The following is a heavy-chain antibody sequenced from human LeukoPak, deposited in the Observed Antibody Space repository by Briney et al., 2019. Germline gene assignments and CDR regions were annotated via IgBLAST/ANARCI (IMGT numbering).Heavy chain of an antibody. D-gene: IGHD3-22*01. CDR1: GFTFSSYS. Sequence: GGSLRLSCAASGFTFSSYSMNWVRQAPGKGLEWVSSISSSSSYIYYADSVKGRFTISRDNAKNSLYLQMNSLRAEDTAVYYCARIQNEYGGYYLYYYGMDVWGQGTTVTVSS. V-gene: IGHV3-21*01. CDR3: ARIQNEYGGYYLYYYGMDV. J-gene: IGHJ6*02. CDR2: ISSSSSYI.